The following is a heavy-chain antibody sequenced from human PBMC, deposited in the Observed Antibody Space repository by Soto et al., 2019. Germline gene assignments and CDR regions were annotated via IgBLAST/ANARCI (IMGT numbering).Heavy chain of an antibody. CDR3: ARIYYYYGMDV. V-gene: IGHV2-70*01. CDR2: MDWEDVK. Sequence: SGPTRVTPKQTLTLTCTFPGFQLSTSGWWGSWFLNPPGKAWDGLEPMDWEDVKYNRKFLKTSLNISKDTSKNQVVLTMTNMDPVDTATYYCARIYYYYGMDVWGQGTTVTVSS. J-gene: IGHJ6*02. CDR1: GFQLSTSGWW.